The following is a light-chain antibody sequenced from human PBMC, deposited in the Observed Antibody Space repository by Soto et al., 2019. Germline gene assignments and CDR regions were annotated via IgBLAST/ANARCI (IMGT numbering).Light chain of an antibody. V-gene: IGLV2-14*01. CDR1: SSDVGTYNY. Sequence: QSALTQPASVSGSPGQSITISCTGTSSDVGTYNYVSWYQQHPGKAPKLIIYEVSFRPSGVSNRFSGSKSGNTASLAISGLQAEDEADYYCSSYTSSSTLLVFGTGTKLTVL. CDR2: EVS. J-gene: IGLJ1*01. CDR3: SSYTSSSTLLV.